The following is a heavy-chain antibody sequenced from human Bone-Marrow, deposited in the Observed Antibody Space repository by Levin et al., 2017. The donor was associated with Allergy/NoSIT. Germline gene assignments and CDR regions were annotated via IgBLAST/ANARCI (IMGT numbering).Heavy chain of an antibody. V-gene: IGHV3-48*03. CDR2: ISSSGSTI. CDR3: AGDHLHSLMGDYGMDV. CDR1: GFTFSSYE. D-gene: IGHD2-8*01. Sequence: GGSLRLSCAASGFTFSSYEMNWVRQAPGKGLEWVSYISSSGSTIYYADSLKGRFTISRDNAKNSLYLQMNSLRAEDTAVYYCAGDHLHSLMGDYGMDVWGQGTTVTVSS. J-gene: IGHJ6*02.